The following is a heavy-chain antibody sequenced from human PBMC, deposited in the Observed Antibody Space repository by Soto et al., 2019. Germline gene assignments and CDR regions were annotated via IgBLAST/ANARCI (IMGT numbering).Heavy chain of an antibody. CDR3: AKSRDGSNLGMGV. D-gene: IGHD6-13*01. Sequence: GGSLRLSCAASGFALSSYGMHWVRQAPGKGLEWVAFISNNGGQKKFADSAKGRFSISSDTSKSTVFLQMDSLREDDTALYYCAKSRDGSNLGMGVWGQGTTVTVSS. CDR2: ISNNGGQK. V-gene: IGHV3-30*18. J-gene: IGHJ6*02. CDR1: GFALSSYG.